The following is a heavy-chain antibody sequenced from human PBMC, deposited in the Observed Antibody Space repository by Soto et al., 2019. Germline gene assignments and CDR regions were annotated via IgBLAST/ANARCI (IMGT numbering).Heavy chain of an antibody. Sequence: SQTLSLTCTVSGGSISSYYWSWIRQPPGKGLEWIGYIYYSGSTNYNPSLKSRVTISVDTSKNQFSQKLSSVTAADTAVYYCARRGIVVGYMDVWGKGTTVTVSS. J-gene: IGHJ6*03. CDR3: ARRGIVVGYMDV. CDR2: IYYSGST. CDR1: GGSISSYY. D-gene: IGHD2-2*01. V-gene: IGHV4-59*08.